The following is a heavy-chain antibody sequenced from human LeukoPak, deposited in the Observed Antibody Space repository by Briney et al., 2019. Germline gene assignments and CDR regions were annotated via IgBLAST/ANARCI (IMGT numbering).Heavy chain of an antibody. Sequence: GGSLRLSCAASGFTFSTSGMNWVRQAPGKGLEWVSSITSSSSYIYYTDSVKGRFTISRDNSKNTLCLQMNSLRAEDTAVYYCAKPLGYTYGYAFDIWGQGTMVSVSS. CDR3: AKPLGYTYGYAFDI. CDR1: GFTFSTSG. CDR2: ITSSSSYI. J-gene: IGHJ3*02. V-gene: IGHV3-21*04. D-gene: IGHD5-18*01.